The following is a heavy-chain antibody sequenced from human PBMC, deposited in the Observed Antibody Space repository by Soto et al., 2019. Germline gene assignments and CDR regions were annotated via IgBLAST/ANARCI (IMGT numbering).Heavy chain of an antibody. CDR3: ARTYYYDSSGYYGFLDY. V-gene: IGHV1-69*13. CDR2: IIPIFGTA. CDR1: GGTFSSYA. J-gene: IGHJ4*02. D-gene: IGHD3-22*01. Sequence: RASVKVSCKASGGTFSSYAISWVRQAPGQGLEWMGGIIPIFGTANYAQKFQGRVTITADESTSTAYMELSSLRSEDTAVYYCARTYYYDSSGYYGFLDYWGQGTLVTVSS.